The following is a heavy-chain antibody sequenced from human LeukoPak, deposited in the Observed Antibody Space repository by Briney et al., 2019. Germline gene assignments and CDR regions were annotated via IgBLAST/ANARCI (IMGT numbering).Heavy chain of an antibody. J-gene: IGHJ4*02. CDR2: ISYSGST. CDR3: ARHVGPGYSYGFDN. D-gene: IGHD5-18*01. CDR1: GGSISRHY. V-gene: IGHV4-59*08. Sequence: SETLSLTCTVSGGSISRHYWSWIRQAPGKGLEWVGYISYSGSTNYNPSLKSRVTISVDTSKNQFSLKLSSVTAADTAVFYCARHVGPGYSYGFDNWGQGTLVTVSS.